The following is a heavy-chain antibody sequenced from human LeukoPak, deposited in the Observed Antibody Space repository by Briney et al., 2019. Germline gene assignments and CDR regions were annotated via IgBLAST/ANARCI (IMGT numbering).Heavy chain of an antibody. CDR1: GYTFTSYG. CDR2: ISAYNGNT. D-gene: IGHD2-2*01. V-gene: IGHV1-18*01. J-gene: IGHJ4*02. Sequence: ASVKVSCKASGYTFTSYGISWVRQAPGQGLEWMGWISAYNGNTNYAQKLQGRVTMTTDTSTGTAYMELRSLRSDDTAVYYCARVDIVVVPAAIMDYWGQGTLVTVSS. CDR3: ARVDIVVVPAAIMDY.